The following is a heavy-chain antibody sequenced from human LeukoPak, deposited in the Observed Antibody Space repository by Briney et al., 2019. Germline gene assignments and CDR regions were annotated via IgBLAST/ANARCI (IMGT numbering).Heavy chain of an antibody. CDR1: GYTFTSYY. Sequence: ASVKVSCKASGYTFTSYYMHWVRQAPGRGLEWMGIINPSGGSTSYAQKFQGRVTMTRDTSTSTVYMELSSLRSEDTAVYYCARDGIVGALPAYYFDCWGQGTLVTVSS. CDR2: INPSGGST. V-gene: IGHV1-46*01. J-gene: IGHJ4*02. D-gene: IGHD1-26*01. CDR3: ARDGIVGALPAYYFDC.